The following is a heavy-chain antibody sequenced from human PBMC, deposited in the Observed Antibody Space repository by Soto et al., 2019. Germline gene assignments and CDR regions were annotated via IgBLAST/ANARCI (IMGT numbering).Heavy chain of an antibody. CDR3: ASRGYSYGTAPYFDY. Sequence: QVQLVQSGAEVKKPGSSVKVSCKASGGTFSSYTISWVRQAPGQGLEWMGRIIPVLGIANYAQKFQGRVTITADKSTSTAYMELSSVRSEDTAVYYCASRGYSYGTAPYFDYWGQGTLVTVSS. CDR1: GGTFSSYT. CDR2: IIPVLGIA. D-gene: IGHD5-18*01. J-gene: IGHJ4*02. V-gene: IGHV1-69*02.